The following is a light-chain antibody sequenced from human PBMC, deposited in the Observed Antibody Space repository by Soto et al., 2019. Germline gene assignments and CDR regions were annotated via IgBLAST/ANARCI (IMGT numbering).Light chain of an antibody. J-gene: IGKJ5*01. V-gene: IGKV3-15*01. CDR2: GAS. Sequence: EIVMTQSPATLSVSPGERATLSCRASQSVSGNLAWYQQKSGQAPRLLIYGASTRATGIPARFSGSGSGTEFTLPISSLQSEDFAVYYCQKYNNWPPITFGKGTRLEIK. CDR3: QKYNNWPPIT. CDR1: QSVSGN.